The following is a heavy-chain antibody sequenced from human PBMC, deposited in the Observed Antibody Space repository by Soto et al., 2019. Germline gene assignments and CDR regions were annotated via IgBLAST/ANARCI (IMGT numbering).Heavy chain of an antibody. J-gene: IGHJ4*02. Sequence: EVQLLESGGGLVQPGGSLRLSCAASGFTFSTYAMNWVRQAPGKGLEWVSGISGSGDSTYYADSVKGRFTVSRDNSKNTVYLQMNSLRAEDTDVFYCAKERSSGWSFDYWGQGTLVTVSS. CDR3: AKERSSGWSFDY. CDR2: ISGSGDST. CDR1: GFTFSTYA. V-gene: IGHV3-23*01. D-gene: IGHD6-19*01.